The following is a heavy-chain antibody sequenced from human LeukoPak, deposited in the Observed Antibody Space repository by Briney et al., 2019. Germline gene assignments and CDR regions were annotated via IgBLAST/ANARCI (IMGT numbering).Heavy chain of an antibody. D-gene: IGHD6-6*01. V-gene: IGHV4-30-2*01. J-gene: IGHJ4*02. Sequence: PSETLSLTCTVSGGSISSGGYYWSWIRQPPGKGLEWIGYIYHSGSTYYNPSLKSRVTISVDRSKNRFSLKLSSVTAADTAVYYCARYSSSSMEGAINFDYWGQGTLVTVSS. CDR2: IYHSGST. CDR1: GGSISSGGYY. CDR3: ARYSSSSMEGAINFDY.